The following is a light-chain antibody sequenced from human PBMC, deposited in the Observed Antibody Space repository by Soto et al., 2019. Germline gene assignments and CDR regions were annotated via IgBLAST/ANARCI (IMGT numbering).Light chain of an antibody. CDR3: CSYAGSYTYV. J-gene: IGLJ1*01. CDR2: EVS. Sequence: ALTQPASVSGSPGQSITISCTGTSSDVGSYNFVSWYQQHPGKAPKLMIYEVSKRPSGVSNGFSGSKSGNTASLTISGLQAEDEADYYCCSYAGSYTYVFGTGTKVTVL. V-gene: IGLV2-23*02. CDR1: SSDVGSYNF.